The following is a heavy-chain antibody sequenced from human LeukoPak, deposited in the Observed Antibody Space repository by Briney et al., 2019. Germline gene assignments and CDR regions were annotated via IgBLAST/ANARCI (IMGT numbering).Heavy chain of an antibody. CDR3: AKEQRRFTMVRGVKFLASWFDP. V-gene: IGHV3-48*01. D-gene: IGHD3-10*01. Sequence: LPGGSLRLSCAASGFTFSSYSMTWVRQAPGKGLEWVSYITYSSSTIYYADSVKGRFTISRDNAKNSLYLQMNSLRADDTAVYYCAKEQRRFTMVRGVKFLASWFDPWGQGTLVTVSS. CDR1: GFTFSSYS. J-gene: IGHJ5*02. CDR2: ITYSSSTI.